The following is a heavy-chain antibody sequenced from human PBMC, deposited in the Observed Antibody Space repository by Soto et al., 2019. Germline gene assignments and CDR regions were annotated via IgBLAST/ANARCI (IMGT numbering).Heavy chain of an antibody. CDR3: ARASIAAAGYCFDY. Sequence: GGSLRLSCAASGFTVSTNYMSWVRQAPGKGLEWVSVIYSGGSTYYADSVKGRFTISRDNSKNTLYLQMNSLRAEDTAVYYCARASIAAAGYCFDYWGQGTLVTVSS. V-gene: IGHV3-53*01. CDR1: GFTVSTNY. CDR2: IYSGGST. D-gene: IGHD6-13*01. J-gene: IGHJ4*02.